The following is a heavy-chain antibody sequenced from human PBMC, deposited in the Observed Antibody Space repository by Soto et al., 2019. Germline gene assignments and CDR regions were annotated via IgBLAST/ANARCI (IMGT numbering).Heavy chain of an antibody. CDR3: ARSLSGSFDP. V-gene: IGHV4-59*01. J-gene: IGHJ5*02. CDR1: GGCISSYD. D-gene: IGHD3-3*01. CDR2: IYYSGST. Sequence: PSGSLSLTCTVSGGCISSYDWSWIRQPPGKGLEWIGYIYYSGSTNYNPSLKSRVTISVDTSKNQFSLKLSSVTAADTAVYYCARSLSGSFDPWGQRTLVTVSS.